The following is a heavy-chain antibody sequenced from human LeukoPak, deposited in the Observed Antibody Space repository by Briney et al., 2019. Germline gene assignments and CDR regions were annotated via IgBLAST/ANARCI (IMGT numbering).Heavy chain of an antibody. CDR1: GYSFTSYW. Sequence: GESLEISFKGSGYSFTSYWIGWVRPMPGKGVEWMGIIYPGDSDTRYSPSFQGQVTISADKSISTAYLQWSSLKASDTAMYYCARRVIAVAGRDYYGMDVWGQGTTVTVSS. D-gene: IGHD6-19*01. CDR3: ARRVIAVAGRDYYGMDV. CDR2: IYPGDSDT. V-gene: IGHV5-51*01. J-gene: IGHJ6*02.